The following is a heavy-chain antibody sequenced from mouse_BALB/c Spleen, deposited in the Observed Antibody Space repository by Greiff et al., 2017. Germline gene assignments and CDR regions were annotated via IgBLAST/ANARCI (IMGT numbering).Heavy chain of an antibody. J-gene: IGHJ3*01. D-gene: IGHD2-1*01. Sequence: VQLQQSGAELMKPGASVKISCKATGYTFSSYWIEWVKQRPGHGLEWIGEILPGSGSTNYNEKFKGKATFTADTSSNTAYMQLSSLTSEDSAVYYCASPLYGNYSWFADWGQGTLVTVSA. V-gene: IGHV1-9*01. CDR3: ASPLYGNYSWFAD. CDR1: GYTFSSYW. CDR2: ILPGSGST.